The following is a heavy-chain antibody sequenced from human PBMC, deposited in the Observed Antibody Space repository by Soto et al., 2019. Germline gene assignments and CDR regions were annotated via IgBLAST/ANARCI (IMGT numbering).Heavy chain of an antibody. J-gene: IGHJ4*02. CDR2: IIPIFGTA. V-gene: IGHV1-69*06. CDR1: GGTFSSYA. D-gene: IGHD6-6*01. CDR3: ARTNFPITLQLYYFNY. Sequence: QVQLVQSGAEEKKPGSSVKVSCKASGGTFSSYAISWVRQAPGQGLEWMGGIIPIFGTANYAQKFQGRVTITADKSTSTANMQLSSLRSGDTAVYFCARTNFPITLQLYYFNYWGQGTLVTVSS.